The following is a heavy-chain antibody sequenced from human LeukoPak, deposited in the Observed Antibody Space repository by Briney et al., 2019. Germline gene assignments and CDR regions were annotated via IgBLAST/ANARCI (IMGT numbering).Heavy chain of an antibody. CDR1: GSTFSSYA. Sequence: GGSLRLSCAASGSTFSSYAMSWVRQAPGKGLEWVSAISGSGGSTYYADSVKGRFTISRDNAKNTLYLQMNSLRAEDTAVYYCARDHPHYYGSGVPDYWGQGTLVTVSS. CDR2: ISGSGGST. J-gene: IGHJ4*02. V-gene: IGHV3-23*01. CDR3: ARDHPHYYGSGVPDY. D-gene: IGHD3-10*01.